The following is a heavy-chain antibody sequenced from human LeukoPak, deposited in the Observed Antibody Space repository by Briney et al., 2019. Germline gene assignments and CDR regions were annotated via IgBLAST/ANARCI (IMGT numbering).Heavy chain of an antibody. CDR1: GFTFSSYT. D-gene: IGHD1-26*01. CDR3: ARERGGSYYDY. Sequence: GGSLRLSCAASGFTFSSYTMNWVRQAPGKGLEWVSSISRSSTYIYYADSVKGRFTISRDNAKNSLYLQMNSLRAEDTAVYYCARERGGSYYDYWGQGTLVTVSS. V-gene: IGHV3-21*01. J-gene: IGHJ4*02. CDR2: ISRSSTYI.